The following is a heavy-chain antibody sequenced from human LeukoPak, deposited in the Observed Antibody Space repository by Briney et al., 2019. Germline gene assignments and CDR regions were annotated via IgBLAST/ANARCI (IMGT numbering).Heavy chain of an antibody. V-gene: IGHV3-23*01. Sequence: GGSLRLSCAASGFTFSSYAMSWVRQAPRKGLEWVSAISGSGGSTYYADSVKGRFTISRDNSKNTLYLQMNSLRAEDTAVYYCAKDSLATKWGSSSWYYFDYWGQGTLVTVSS. J-gene: IGHJ4*02. CDR2: ISGSGGST. D-gene: IGHD6-13*01. CDR1: GFTFSSYA. CDR3: AKDSLATKWGSSSWYYFDY.